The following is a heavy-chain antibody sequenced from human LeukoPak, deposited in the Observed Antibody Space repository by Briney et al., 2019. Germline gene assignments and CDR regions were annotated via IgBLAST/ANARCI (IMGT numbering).Heavy chain of an antibody. V-gene: IGHV3-53*01. D-gene: IGHD2-8*02. J-gene: IGHJ4*02. Sequence: GGSLRLSCAASGFTVSSNYMNWVRQAPGKGLEWVSVIYNDGSTYYADSVKGRFTISRDNSKNTLYLQMNSLRAEDTAVYYCGTSRSRTSGFDYWGQGTLVTVSS. CDR2: IYNDGST. CDR1: GFTVSSNY. CDR3: GTSRSRTSGFDY.